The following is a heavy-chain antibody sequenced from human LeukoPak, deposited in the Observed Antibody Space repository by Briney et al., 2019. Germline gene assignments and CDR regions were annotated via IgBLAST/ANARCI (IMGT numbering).Heavy chain of an antibody. Sequence: PSETLSLTCTVSGDSISSGSYYWGWIRQPPGKGLEWIGSIYYSGSTYYNPSLKGRVTISVDTSKNQFSLKVNSVTAADTAVYYCARDSGFHYDYVWGSYRPGFNYWGQGTLVTVSS. J-gene: IGHJ4*02. D-gene: IGHD3-16*02. V-gene: IGHV4-39*07. CDR1: GDSISSGSYY. CDR3: ARDSGFHYDYVWGSYRPGFNY. CDR2: IYYSGST.